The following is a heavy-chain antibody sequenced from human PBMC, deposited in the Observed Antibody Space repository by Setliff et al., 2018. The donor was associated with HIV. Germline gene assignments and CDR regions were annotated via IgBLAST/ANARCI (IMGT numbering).Heavy chain of an antibody. CDR2: IYTSGST. D-gene: IGHD3-10*01. CDR1: GGSISSYY. Sequence: SLTCTVSGGSISSYYWSWIRQPAGKGLEWIGRIYTSGSTNYNPSLKSRVTMSVDTSKNQFSLKLSSVTAADTAVYYCARHAYYGSGSYTYMDVWGKGTTVTVSS. J-gene: IGHJ6*03. CDR3: ARHAYYGSGSYTYMDV. V-gene: IGHV4-4*07.